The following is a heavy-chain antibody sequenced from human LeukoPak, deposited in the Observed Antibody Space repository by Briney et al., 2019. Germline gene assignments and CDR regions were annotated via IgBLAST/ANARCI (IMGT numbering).Heavy chain of an antibody. D-gene: IGHD3-10*01. V-gene: IGHV1-18*01. CDR1: SDTFTSDG. CDR3: ARVSTYGTPFDY. CDR2: ISAYSDNS. J-gene: IGHJ4*02. Sequence: ASVKVSCKASSDTFTSDGLSGGRQAPGQGLEWMGWISAYSDNSNYAQKLRGRVTMTTDTSTSTAYMELRSLRSDDTAVYSCARVSTYGTPFDYWGQGTLVTVSS.